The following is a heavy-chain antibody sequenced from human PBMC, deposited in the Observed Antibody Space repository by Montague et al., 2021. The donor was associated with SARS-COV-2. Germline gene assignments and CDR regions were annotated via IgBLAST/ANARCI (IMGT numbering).Heavy chain of an antibody. Sequence: SETLSLTCTVSGGSISSYYWSWIRQPPGKGLEWIGYIYFSGSVTTNYNPSLKSRVSISVDTSKNQFSLKLTSVTAADTAVYYCARGGGGEVFAGFVYYYFDVWGHGSLVTVSS. V-gene: IGHV4-59*12. D-gene: IGHD2-21*01. CDR2: IYFSGSVTT. J-gene: IGHJ2*01. CDR3: ARGGGGEVFAGFVYYYFDV. CDR1: GGSISSYY.